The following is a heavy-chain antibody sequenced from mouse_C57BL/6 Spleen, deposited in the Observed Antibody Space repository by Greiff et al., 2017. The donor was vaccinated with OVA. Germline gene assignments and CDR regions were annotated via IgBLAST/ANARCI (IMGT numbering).Heavy chain of an antibody. CDR2: IDPETGGT. CDR3: TRDELPWFAY. J-gene: IGHJ3*01. Sequence: QVQLQQSGAELVRPGASVTLSCKASGYTFTDYEMHWVKQTPVHGLEWIGAIDPETGGTAYNQKFKGKAILTADKSSSTAYMELRSLTSEDSAVYYCTRDELPWFAYWGQGTLVTVSA. CDR1: GYTFTDYE. V-gene: IGHV1-15*01.